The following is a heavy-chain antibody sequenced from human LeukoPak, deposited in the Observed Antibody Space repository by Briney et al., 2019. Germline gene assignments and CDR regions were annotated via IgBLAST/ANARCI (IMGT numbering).Heavy chain of an antibody. CDR2: IYHIGNT. D-gene: IGHD5-24*01. V-gene: IGHV4-59*01. CDR3: ARDAPRSEMATPSWYFDY. CDR1: GGSTTSYF. Sequence: PSETLCLTCADPGGSTTSYFGCWSRQPPEEGLEWMGHIYHIGNTKYNPSLQSRVTISVDTSKTQFSLKLSSVTAADTAVYCCARDAPRSEMATPSWYFDYWGQGTLVTVSS. J-gene: IGHJ4*02.